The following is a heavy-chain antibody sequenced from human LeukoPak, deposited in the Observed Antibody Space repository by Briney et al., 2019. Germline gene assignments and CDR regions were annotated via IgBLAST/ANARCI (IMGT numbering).Heavy chain of an antibody. V-gene: IGHV1-2*02. CDR3: ARDPYSGNYGAYYYYYMDV. D-gene: IGHD1-26*01. Sequence: GASVKVSCKASGYTFTGYYMHWVRQAPGQGLEWMGWINPNSGATNYAQKFQGRVTMTRDMSISTAYVELSRLRSDDTAVYYCARDPYSGNYGAYYYYYMDVWGKGTTVTVSS. J-gene: IGHJ6*03. CDR1: GYTFTGYY. CDR2: INPNSGAT.